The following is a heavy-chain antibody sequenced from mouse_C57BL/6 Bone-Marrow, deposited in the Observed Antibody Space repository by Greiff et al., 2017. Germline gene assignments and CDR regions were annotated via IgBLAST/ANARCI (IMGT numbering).Heavy chain of an antibody. Sequence: VKLVESGAELMKPGASVKLSCKATGYTFTGYWIEWVKQRPGHGLEWIGEVLPGSGSTNYNEKFKGKATFTADTSSNTAYMQLSSLTTEDSAIYYCARWLLRWDYWYFDVWGTGTTVTVSS. V-gene: IGHV1-9*01. CDR3: ARWLLRWDYWYFDV. D-gene: IGHD2-3*01. J-gene: IGHJ1*03. CDR2: VLPGSGST. CDR1: GYTFTGYW.